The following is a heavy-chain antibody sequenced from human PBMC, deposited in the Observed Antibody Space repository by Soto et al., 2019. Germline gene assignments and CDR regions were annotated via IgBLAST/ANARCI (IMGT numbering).Heavy chain of an antibody. Sequence: SETLSLTCTVSGVSISSSSYYWGWIRQPPGKGLEWIGSIYYSGSTYYNPSLKSRVTISVDTSKNQFSLKLSSVTAADTAVYYCAKGRSSGWFRGAEYFLHWGQGTLVTVSS. D-gene: IGHD6-19*01. CDR1: GVSISSSSYY. J-gene: IGHJ1*01. V-gene: IGHV4-39*01. CDR2: IYYSGST. CDR3: AKGRSSGWFRGAEYFLH.